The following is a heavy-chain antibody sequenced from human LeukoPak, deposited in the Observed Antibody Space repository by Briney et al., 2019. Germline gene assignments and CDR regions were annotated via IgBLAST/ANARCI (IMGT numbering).Heavy chain of an antibody. CDR1: GLIFSGSW. CDR2: IKQDGSGL. V-gene: IGHV3-7*03. CDR3: ARGPGRTGFDY. J-gene: IGHJ4*02. D-gene: IGHD1/OR15-1a*01. Sequence: GGSLRLSCAASGLIFSGSWMNWVRQAPGKGLEWVANIKQDGSGLYYVESVKGRFTISRDNAKNSLYLRMTSLRAEDTAVYYCARGPGRTGFDYWGQGTLVTVSS.